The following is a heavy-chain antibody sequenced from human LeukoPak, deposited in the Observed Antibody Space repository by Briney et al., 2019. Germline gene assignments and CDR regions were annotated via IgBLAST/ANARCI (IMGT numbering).Heavy chain of an antibody. Sequence: PGGSLRLSCAASGFTFSNYWMHWVRQVPGKGLVWVSRINDDGSATFYADSVKGRFTISRDNAKNTLFLQINSLRAEDTAVYYCARIGSDILTGLAAFDIGGQGTMVTVSS. J-gene: IGHJ3*02. V-gene: IGHV3-74*01. D-gene: IGHD3-9*01. CDR2: INDDGSAT. CDR3: ARIGSDILTGLAAFDI. CDR1: GFTFSNYW.